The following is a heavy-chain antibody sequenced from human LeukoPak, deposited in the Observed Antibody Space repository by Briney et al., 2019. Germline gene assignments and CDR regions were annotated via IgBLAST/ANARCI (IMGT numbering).Heavy chain of an antibody. CDR3: ARGGYYGSGNDFRFDP. CDR1: GGSFSGFH. CDR2: INHSGTT. V-gene: IGHV4-34*01. Sequence: SGTLSLTCAVYGGSFSGFHWSWIRQPPGKGLEWIGEINHSGTTKYDPSLKSRVTISVDTSKNQFSLKLSSVTAADTAIYYCARGGYYGSGNDFRFDPWGQGTLVTVSS. D-gene: IGHD3-10*01. J-gene: IGHJ5*02.